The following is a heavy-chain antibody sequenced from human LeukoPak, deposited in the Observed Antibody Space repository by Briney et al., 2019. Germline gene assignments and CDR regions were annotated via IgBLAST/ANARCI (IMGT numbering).Heavy chain of an antibody. V-gene: IGHV1-69*05. CDR3: ARFYYHSSGYPIPY. CDR2: IIPIFGTA. D-gene: IGHD3-22*01. Sequence: ASVKVSYKASGGAFSSYAISWVRRAPGQGLEWRGVIIPIFGTANYAQKFQGRVTITTDESTSTAYMELSSLRSEDTAVYYCARFYYHSSGYPIPYWGQGTLVTVSS. CDR1: GGAFSSYA. J-gene: IGHJ4*02.